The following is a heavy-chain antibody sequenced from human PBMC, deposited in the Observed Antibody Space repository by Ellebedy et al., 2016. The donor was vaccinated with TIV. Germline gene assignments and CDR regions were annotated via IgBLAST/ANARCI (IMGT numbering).Heavy chain of an antibody. Sequence: SVKVSCKASGGAFSTYGISWARQAPGQGLEWMGRIIPLPRTTNYAQKFQGRLTITADRSTSTVYMELSRLTSEDTAIYYCARDGPSGFLLSHDFWGQGARVTVSS. D-gene: IGHD3/OR15-3a*01. J-gene: IGHJ1*01. CDR3: ARDGPSGFLLSHDF. CDR1: GGAFSTYG. V-gene: IGHV1-69*04. CDR2: IIPLPRTT.